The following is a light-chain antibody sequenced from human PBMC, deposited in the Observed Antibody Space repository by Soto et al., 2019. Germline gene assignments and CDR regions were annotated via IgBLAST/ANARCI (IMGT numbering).Light chain of an antibody. V-gene: IGKV3-20*01. CDR1: QSVSGSY. J-gene: IGKJ1*01. CDR3: QQYGGSPTWT. CDR2: GAS. Sequence: EIVLTQSPGTLSLSPGETATLSCRASQSVSGSYLAWYQQKPGQAPRLLIYGASGRATGIPDRFSDSGSGTDFTLTISSLEPEDFAVYYCQQYGGSPTWTFGHGTKVDIK.